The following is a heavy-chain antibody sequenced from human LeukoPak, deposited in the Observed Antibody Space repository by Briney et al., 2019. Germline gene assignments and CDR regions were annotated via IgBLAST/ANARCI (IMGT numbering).Heavy chain of an antibody. J-gene: IGHJ4*02. CDR3: ARDGDSSGYYF. V-gene: IGHV3-21*01. CDR1: GFTFSSYS. Sequence: GGSLRLSCAASGFTFSSYSMNWVRQAPGKGLEWVSSTSSSSSYIYYADAVKGRFTISRDNAKNSLYLQMNSLRAEDTAVYYCARDGDSSGYYFWGQGTLVTVSS. CDR2: TSSSSSYI. D-gene: IGHD3-22*01.